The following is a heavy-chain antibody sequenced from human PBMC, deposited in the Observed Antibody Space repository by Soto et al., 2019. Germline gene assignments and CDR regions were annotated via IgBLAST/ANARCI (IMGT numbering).Heavy chain of an antibody. D-gene: IGHD3-3*01. Sequence: ASVKVSCKASGYTFTSYGISWVRQVPGQGLEWMGWISAYNGNTNYAQKLQGRVTMTTDTSTSTAYMELRSLRSDDTAVYYCARVITIFGVVIMHNWFASWGQGSLVTVSS. CDR1: GYTFTSYG. CDR3: ARVITIFGVVIMHNWFAS. V-gene: IGHV1-18*01. J-gene: IGHJ5*01. CDR2: ISAYNGNT.